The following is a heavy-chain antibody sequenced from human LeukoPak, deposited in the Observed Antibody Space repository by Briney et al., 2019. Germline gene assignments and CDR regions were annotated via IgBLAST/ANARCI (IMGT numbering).Heavy chain of an antibody. J-gene: IGHJ4*02. D-gene: IGHD3-22*01. V-gene: IGHV1-2*02. CDR3: AHANHYCDSSGYYYVDPFDY. CDR2: INPNSGGT. CDR1: GYTFTGYY. Sequence: GASVKVSCKASGYTFTGYYIHWVRQAPGQGLEWMGWINPNSGGTNYAQKFQGRVTMTRDTSISTAYMELSRLRSDDTAVYYCAHANHYCDSSGYYYVDPFDYWGQGTLVTVSS.